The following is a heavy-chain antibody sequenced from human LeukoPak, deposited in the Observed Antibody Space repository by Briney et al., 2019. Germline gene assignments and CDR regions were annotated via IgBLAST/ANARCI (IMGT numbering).Heavy chain of an antibody. V-gene: IGHV3-7*03. D-gene: IGHD2-2*01. CDR1: GFTFSSHW. Sequence: GGSLRLSCAASGFTFSSHWMSWVRQAPGKGLEWVANINQDGTEQYYVDSVKGRFTISRDNAKNSLYLQMKSLRAEDTALYFCAQDGYCSSAHCYTGAIEMWGQGTMVTVS. J-gene: IGHJ3*02. CDR3: AQDGYCSSAHCYTGAIEM. CDR2: INQDGTEQ.